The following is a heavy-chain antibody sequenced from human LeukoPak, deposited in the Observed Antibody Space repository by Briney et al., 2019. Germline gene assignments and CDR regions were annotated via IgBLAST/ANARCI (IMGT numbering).Heavy chain of an antibody. CDR2: INPNSGGT. V-gene: IGHV1-2*06. CDR1: RYTFTGYY. J-gene: IGHJ4*02. D-gene: IGHD6-6*01. Sequence: ASVKVSCKASRYTFTGYYMHWVRQAPGQGLEWMGRINPNSGGTNYAQKFQGRVTMTRDTSISTAYMELSRLRSDDTAVYYCASSSSSLLFFDYWGQGTLVTVSS. CDR3: ASSSSSLLFFDY.